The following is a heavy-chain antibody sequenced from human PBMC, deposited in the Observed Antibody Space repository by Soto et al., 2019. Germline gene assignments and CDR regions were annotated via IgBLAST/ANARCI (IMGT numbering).Heavy chain of an antibody. CDR3: ARAASTLLTGSYFFDP. V-gene: IGHV4-59*11. CDR2: IYYNGNT. J-gene: IGHJ5*02. CDR1: GGSISNHY. D-gene: IGHD3-9*01. Sequence: SETLSLTCSVSGGSISNHYWSWIRHPPGKGLEWIGYIYYNGNTNYNPSLKSRVTMSVDTSRNQISLKLSSVTAADTAVYYCARAASTLLTGSYFFDPWGQGTLVTVSS.